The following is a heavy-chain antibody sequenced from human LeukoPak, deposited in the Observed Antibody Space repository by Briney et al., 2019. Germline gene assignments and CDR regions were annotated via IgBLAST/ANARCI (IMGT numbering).Heavy chain of an antibody. V-gene: IGHV4-59*12. D-gene: IGHD2-15*01. CDR3: ARGEQGGRLFDP. CDR2: IYHSGST. J-gene: IGHJ5*02. CDR1: GGSISSYY. Sequence: PSETLSLTCTVSGGSISSYYWSWIRQPPGKGLEWIGYIYHSGSTYYNPSLKSRVTISVDRSKNQFSLKLSSVTAADTAVYYCARGEQGGRLFDPWGQGTLVTVSS.